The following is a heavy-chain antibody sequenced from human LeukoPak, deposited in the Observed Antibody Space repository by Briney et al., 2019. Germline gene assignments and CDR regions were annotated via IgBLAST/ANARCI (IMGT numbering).Heavy chain of an antibody. CDR3: ARAAAGRNPYYYYYYMDV. CDR2: IYTSGST. J-gene: IGHJ6*03. Sequence: PSETLSLTCTVSGGSISSYYWGWIRQPAGKGLEWIGRIYTSGSTNYNPSLKSRVTMSVDTSKNQFSLKLSSVTAADTAVYYCARAAAGRNPYYYYYYMDVWGKGTTVTISS. CDR1: GGSISSYY. D-gene: IGHD6-13*01. V-gene: IGHV4-4*07.